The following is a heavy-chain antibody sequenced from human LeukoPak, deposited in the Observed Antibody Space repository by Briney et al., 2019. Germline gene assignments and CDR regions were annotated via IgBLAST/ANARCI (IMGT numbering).Heavy chain of an antibody. CDR1: GFTLSSYS. CDR2: ISSSSSYI. J-gene: IGHJ6*03. Sequence: GGSLRLSCAASGFTLSSYSMNWVRQAPGKGLEWVSSISSSSSYIYYADSVKGRFTISRDNAKNSLYLQMNSLRAEDTAVYYCARFVPEYYYMDVWGKGTTVTISS. D-gene: IGHD1-14*01. V-gene: IGHV3-21*04. CDR3: ARFVPEYYYMDV.